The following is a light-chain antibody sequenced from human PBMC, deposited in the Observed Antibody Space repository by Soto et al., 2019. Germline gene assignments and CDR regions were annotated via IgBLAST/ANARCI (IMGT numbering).Light chain of an antibody. CDR3: AAWDDSLSGPL. Sequence: QSVLTQSPSASGTPGQRVTISCSGTSSNIGTNYVYWYQQLPGTAPKVLIYSNDKRPSRVPDRFSGSKSGTSASLAISGLRSEDEADYYCAAWDDSLSGPLFGGGTKLTVL. CDR1: SSNIGTNY. V-gene: IGLV1-47*01. J-gene: IGLJ2*01. CDR2: SND.